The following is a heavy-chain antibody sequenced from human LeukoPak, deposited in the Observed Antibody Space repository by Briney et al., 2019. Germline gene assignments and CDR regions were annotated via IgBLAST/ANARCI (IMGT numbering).Heavy chain of an antibody. J-gene: IGHJ6*02. V-gene: IGHV6-1*01. Sequence: SQTLTLTCGISGDSVSSNSAAWNWIRQSPSRGLEWLGRTYYRSKWNDDFAESVKSRITINPDTSKNQFSLQMNSVTPEDTAVYYCARGRPDYYAMDVWCQGTTVTVSS. CDR3: ARGRPDYYAMDV. CDR2: TYYRSKWND. CDR1: GDSVSSNSAA.